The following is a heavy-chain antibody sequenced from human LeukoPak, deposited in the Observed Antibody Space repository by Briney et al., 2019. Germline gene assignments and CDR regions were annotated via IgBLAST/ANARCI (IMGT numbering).Heavy chain of an antibody. D-gene: IGHD6-19*01. CDR2: IRYDGSNK. CDR1: GFTFSNYG. Sequence: HAGGSLRLSCAASGFTFSNYGMHWVRQAPGKGLEWVAFIRYDGSNKYYADSVKGRFTISRDNAKNSLYLQMNSLRAEDTAVYYCARGSEQWLADPDAFDIWGQGTMVTVSS. CDR3: ARGSEQWLADPDAFDI. J-gene: IGHJ3*02. V-gene: IGHV3-30*02.